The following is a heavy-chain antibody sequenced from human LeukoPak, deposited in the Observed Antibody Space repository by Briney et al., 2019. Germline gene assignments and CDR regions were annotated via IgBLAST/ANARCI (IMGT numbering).Heavy chain of an antibody. Sequence: GGSLRLSCAASGFTFSSYAMHWVRQAPGKGLEWVAVISYDGSNKYYADSVKGRFTISRDNSKNTLFLQMNSLRAEDTAVYYCAKDQDIVVVVAAKGGYFDYWGQGTLVTVSS. V-gene: IGHV3-30-3*01. J-gene: IGHJ4*02. D-gene: IGHD2-15*01. CDR3: AKDQDIVVVVAAKGGYFDY. CDR2: ISYDGSNK. CDR1: GFTFSSYA.